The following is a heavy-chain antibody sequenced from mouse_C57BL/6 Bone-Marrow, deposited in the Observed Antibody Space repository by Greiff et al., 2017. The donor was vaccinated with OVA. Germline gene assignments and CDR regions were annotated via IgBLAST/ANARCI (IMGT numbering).Heavy chain of an antibody. Sequence: EVQLQESGEGLVKPGGSLKLSCAASGFTFSSYAMSWVRQTPEKRLEWVAYISSGGDYIYYADTVKGRFTISRDNARNTLYLQMSSLKSEDTAMYYCTRHYYGSSPYFDYWGQGTTLTVSS. CDR2: ISSGGDYI. D-gene: IGHD1-1*01. J-gene: IGHJ2*01. CDR1: GFTFSSYA. CDR3: TRHYYGSSPYFDY. V-gene: IGHV5-9-1*02.